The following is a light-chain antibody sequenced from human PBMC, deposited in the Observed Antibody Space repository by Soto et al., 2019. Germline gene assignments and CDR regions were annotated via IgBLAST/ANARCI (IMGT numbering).Light chain of an antibody. J-gene: IGLJ2*01. CDR2: GNI. CDR3: QSFDSSLSVA. Sequence: QSVLTQPPSVSGAPGQRVTISCTGSSSNIGAGYDVHWYQQLPGTAPKILIYGNINRPSGVTDRFSGSKSGTSASLAITGLQAEDEADYYCQSFDSSLSVAFGGGTKLTVL. V-gene: IGLV1-40*01. CDR1: SSNIGAGYD.